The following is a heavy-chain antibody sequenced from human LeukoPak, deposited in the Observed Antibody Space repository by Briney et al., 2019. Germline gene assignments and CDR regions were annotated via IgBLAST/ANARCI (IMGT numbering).Heavy chain of an antibody. V-gene: IGHV4-31*03. Sequence: PSETLSLTCTVSGGSISSSGYYWSWIRQHPGKGLEWIGYIYYSGSTYYNPSLKSRVTISVDTSKNQFSLKLSSVTAADTAVYYCARAATRGYSYGYQYYFDYWGQGTLVTVSS. J-gene: IGHJ4*02. D-gene: IGHD5-18*01. CDR1: GGSISSSGYY. CDR3: ARAATRGYSYGYQYYFDY. CDR2: IYYSGST.